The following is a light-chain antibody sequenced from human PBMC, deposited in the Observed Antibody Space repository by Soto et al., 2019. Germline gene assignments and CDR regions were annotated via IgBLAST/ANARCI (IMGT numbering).Light chain of an antibody. CDR2: DAS. CDR3: QQSNSYPWT. V-gene: IGKV1-5*01. CDR1: QSISSW. J-gene: IGKJ1*01. Sequence: DIKMSQSPSTRSASVEDRVTITCRASQSISSWLAWYQQKPGKAPKLLIYDASSLESGVPSRFSGSGSGTEFTLTLSSLQPDDFATYYCQQSNSYPWTFGQGTKVDIK.